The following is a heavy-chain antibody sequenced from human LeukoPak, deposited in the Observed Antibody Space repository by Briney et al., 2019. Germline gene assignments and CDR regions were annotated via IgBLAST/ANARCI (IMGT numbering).Heavy chain of an antibody. CDR1: GFTFSDSA. V-gene: IGHV3-23*01. J-gene: IGHJ4*02. Sequence: GGSLRLSCAASGFTFSDSAMTWVRQAPGKGLEWVSAISSSGGDTIYTDSVKDRFTISRDNSKNTLYLQMNSLRAEDTAVYYCARGGAAMAYYWGQGTLVTVSS. D-gene: IGHD5-18*01. CDR2: ISSSGGDT. CDR3: ARGGAAMAYY.